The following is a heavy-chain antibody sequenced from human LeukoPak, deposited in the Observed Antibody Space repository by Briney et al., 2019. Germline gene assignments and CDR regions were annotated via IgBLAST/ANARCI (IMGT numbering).Heavy chain of an antibody. CDR3: ARGGMGSNDFVKYYYYNMDV. J-gene: IGHJ6*04. CDR1: GFAFGTYW. Sequence: GGSLRLSCSASGFAFGTYWMHWLRPVPGKGLEWLSRVDTDGSSTHYALSVRGRFTISRDNAKNTLYLQMNSLRAEDTAVYYCARGGMGSNDFVKYYYYNMDVWGKGTTVTVSS. CDR2: VDTDGSST. V-gene: IGHV3-74*01. D-gene: IGHD3-16*01.